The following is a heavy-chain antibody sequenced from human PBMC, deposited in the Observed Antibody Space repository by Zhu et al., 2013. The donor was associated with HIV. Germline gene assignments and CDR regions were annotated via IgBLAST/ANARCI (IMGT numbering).Heavy chain of an antibody. CDR3: ARDYGHSGSYEREYYYYYGMDV. D-gene: IGHD1-26*01. CDR1: GGTFSSYA. V-gene: IGHV1-69*01. Sequence: QVQLVQSGAEVKKPGSSVKVSCKASGGTFSSYAISWVRQAPGQGLEWMGGIIPIFGTANYAQKFQGRVTITADESTSTAYMELSSLRSEDTAVYYCARDYGHSGSYEREYYYYYGMDVWGQGTTVTVSS. CDR2: IIPIFGTA. J-gene: IGHJ6*02.